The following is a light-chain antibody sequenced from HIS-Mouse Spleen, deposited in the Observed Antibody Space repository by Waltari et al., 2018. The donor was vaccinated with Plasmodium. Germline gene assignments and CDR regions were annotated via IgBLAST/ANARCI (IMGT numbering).Light chain of an antibody. CDR1: KLGDKY. Sequence: SYELTQPPSVSVSPGQTASLTCSGDKLGDKYASWYQQKPGQSPVLVIYQDSKRPSGIPERFSGSNSGNTATLTISGTQAMDEADYYCQAWDSSTAWVFGGGTKLTVL. V-gene: IGLV3-1*01. CDR2: QDS. J-gene: IGLJ2*01. CDR3: QAWDSSTAWV.